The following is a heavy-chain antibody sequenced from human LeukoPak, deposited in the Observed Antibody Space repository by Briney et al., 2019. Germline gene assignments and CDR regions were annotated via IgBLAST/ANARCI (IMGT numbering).Heavy chain of an antibody. J-gene: IGHJ6*02. V-gene: IGHV3-23*01. CDR1: GFTFSSTS. CDR3: AKTKGRSRHYYYGMDV. CDR2: FSASKNNR. Sequence: QTGGSLRLSCAASGFTFSSTSMSWVRQAPGKGLEWVSSFSASKNNRHYVDSVKGRFIISRDNSKNTLFLQMNNLGAEDTAVYYCAKTKGRSRHYYYGMDVWGQGTTVTVSS.